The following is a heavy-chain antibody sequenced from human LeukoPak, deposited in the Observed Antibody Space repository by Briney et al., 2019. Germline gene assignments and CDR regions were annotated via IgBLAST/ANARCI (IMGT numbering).Heavy chain of an antibody. V-gene: IGHV4-38-2*01. CDR3: ASRMSFNAFDI. Sequence: SETLSLTCSVSGFSISSGYYWGWIRQPPGKGLEWIGSIYYSGSTYYNPSLKSRVTISVDTSKNQFSLKLSSVTAADTAVYYCASRMSFNAFDIWGQGTMVTVSS. J-gene: IGHJ3*02. D-gene: IGHD1-14*01. CDR2: IYYSGST. CDR1: GFSISSGYY.